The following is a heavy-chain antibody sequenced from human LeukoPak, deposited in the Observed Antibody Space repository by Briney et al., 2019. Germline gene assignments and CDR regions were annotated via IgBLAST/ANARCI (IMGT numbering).Heavy chain of an antibody. CDR2: ISAYNGNT. D-gene: IGHD3-10*01. CDR3: AREARYYGSGSYYGY. V-gene: IGHV1-18*01. CDR1: GYTFTSYG. Sequence: ASVKVSCNASGYTFTSYGISWVRQAPGQGLEWMGWISAYNGNTNYAQKLQGRVTMTTDTSTSTAYMELRSLRSDDTAVYYCAREARYYGSGSYYGYWGQGTLVTVSS. J-gene: IGHJ4*02.